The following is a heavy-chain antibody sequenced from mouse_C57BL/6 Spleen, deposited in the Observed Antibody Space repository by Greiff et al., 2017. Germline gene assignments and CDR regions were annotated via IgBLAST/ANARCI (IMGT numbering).Heavy chain of an antibody. Sequence: QVQLQQPGAELVMPGASVKLSCKASGYTFNSYWMHWVKQRPGQGLEWIGEIDPSDRYTNYTQKFKGKSTLTVDKSSSTAYRQLSSLTSEDSAVFYCARCSDRYGSSDCWGQGTTRTVSS. D-gene: IGHD1-1*01. V-gene: IGHV1-69*01. CDR2: IDPSDRYT. J-gene: IGHJ2*01. CDR1: GYTFNSYW. CDR3: ARCSDRYGSSDC.